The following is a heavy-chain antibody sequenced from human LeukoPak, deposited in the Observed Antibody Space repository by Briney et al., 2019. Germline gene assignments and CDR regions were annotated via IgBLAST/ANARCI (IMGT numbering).Heavy chain of an antibody. CDR2: IHASGPT. V-gene: IGHV4-4*09. CDR1: GGSISTYY. D-gene: IGHD6-6*01. CDR3: AKHAAGIAARPFDT. Sequence: SETLSLTCTVSGGSISTYYWSWIRRPPGKGLEWIAYIHASGPTNYNPSLKSRITISVDTSKNQFSLKLSSVTAADTAVYYCAKHAAGIAARPFDTWAQEPLV. J-gene: IGHJ4*02.